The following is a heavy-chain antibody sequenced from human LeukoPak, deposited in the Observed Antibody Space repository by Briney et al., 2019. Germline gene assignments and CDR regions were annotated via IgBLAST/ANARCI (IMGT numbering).Heavy chain of an antibody. V-gene: IGHV1-18*01. CDR2: ISAYNGNT. CDR3: ARDGDSYGYGNWFDP. Sequence: ASVTVSCTASGYTFTSYGISWVRQAPGQGLEWMGWISAYNGNTNYAQKLQGRVTMTTDTSTSTAYMELRSLRSDDAAVYYCARDGDSYGYGNWFDPWGQGTLVTVSS. J-gene: IGHJ5*02. CDR1: GYTFTSYG. D-gene: IGHD5-18*01.